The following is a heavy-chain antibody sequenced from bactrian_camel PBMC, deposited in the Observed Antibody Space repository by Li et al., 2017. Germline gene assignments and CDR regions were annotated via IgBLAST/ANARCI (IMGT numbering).Heavy chain of an antibody. CDR3: AATAPSSQGGTCLLRSLPDFGCY. CDR2: IYAADGTT. D-gene: IGHD5*01. CDR1: GDIYNGYSSYC. J-gene: IGHJ4*01. V-gene: IGHV3S40*01. Sequence: VQLVESGGGSAQAGGSLRLSCSVSGDIYNGYSSYCMGWFRQAPGKEREGVAAIYAADGTTYYADSVKGRFTISQDNAKNTVFLQMNSLEPEDTAIYYCAATAPSSQGGTCLLRSLPDFGCYWTRGTQVTVS.